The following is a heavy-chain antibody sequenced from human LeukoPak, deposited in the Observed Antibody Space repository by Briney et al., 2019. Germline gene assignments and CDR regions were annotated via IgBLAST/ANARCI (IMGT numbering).Heavy chain of an antibody. D-gene: IGHD3-3*01. CDR3: AKSSYYDFWSGYPSGAFDI. CDR2: ISYDGSNK. V-gene: IGHV3-30*18. CDR1: GFTFSSYG. J-gene: IGHJ3*02. Sequence: GRSLRLSCAASGFTFSSYGMHWVRQAPGKGLEWVAVISYDGSNKYYADSVKGRFTISRDNSKNTLYLQMNSLRAEDTAVYYCAKSSYYDFWSGYPSGAFDIWGQGTMVTVSS.